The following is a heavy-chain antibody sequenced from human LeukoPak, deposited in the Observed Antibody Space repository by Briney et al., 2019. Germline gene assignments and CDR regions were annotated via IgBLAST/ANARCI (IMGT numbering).Heavy chain of an antibody. CDR1: GDSISTSKSY. V-gene: IGHV4-39*07. Sequence: SDTLSLTCTVSGDSISTSKSYWGWIRQPPGKGLEWIGEIYHSGSTNYNPSLKSRVTISVDKSKNQFSLKLSSVTAADTAVYYCARSPFWGSGRGNYFDYWGQGTLVTVSS. CDR3: ARSPFWGSGRGNYFDY. J-gene: IGHJ4*02. D-gene: IGHD3-10*01. CDR2: IYHSGST.